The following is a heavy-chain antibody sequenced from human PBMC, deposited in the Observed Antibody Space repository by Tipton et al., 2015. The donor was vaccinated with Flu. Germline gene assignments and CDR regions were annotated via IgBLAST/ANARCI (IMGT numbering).Heavy chain of an antibody. CDR1: GFTFGDYA. J-gene: IGHJ4*02. Sequence: QLVQSGGGLVQPGRSLRLSCTASGFTFGDYAMSWVRQAPGKGLEWVGFIRSKAYGGTTEYAASVKGRFTISRDDSKSIAYLQMNSLKTEDTAVYYCTRNIAAFGDWGQGTLVTVSS. CDR2: IRSKAYGGTT. CDR3: TRNIAAFGD. D-gene: IGHD6-6*01. V-gene: IGHV3-49*04.